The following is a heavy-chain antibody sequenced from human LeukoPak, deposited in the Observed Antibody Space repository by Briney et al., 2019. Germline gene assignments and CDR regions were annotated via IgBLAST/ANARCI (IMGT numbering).Heavy chain of an antibody. CDR1: GASISSYY. Sequence: SETLSLTCTVSGASISSYYWSWIRQTPEKGLEWMGNIHTSGGSSYYPSLKSRLTMSIDTSKNQLPLKLTSVTAADTAVYFCARLGSYHDFWGQGALVTVSS. CDR3: ARLGSYHDF. CDR2: IHTSGGS. D-gene: IGHD1-26*01. V-gene: IGHV4-4*09. J-gene: IGHJ4*02.